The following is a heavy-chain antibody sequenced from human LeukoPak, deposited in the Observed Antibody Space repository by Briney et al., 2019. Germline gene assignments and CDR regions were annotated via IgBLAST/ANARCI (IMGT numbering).Heavy chain of an antibody. CDR2: IYYSGST. CDR3: SRHDFWSGYYFDY. D-gene: IGHD3-3*01. J-gene: IGHJ4*02. CDR1: GGSISSYY. V-gene: IGHV4-59*01. Sequence: SETLSLTCTVSGGSISSYYWSWIRQPPGKGLEWIGYIYYSGSTNYSPSLKSRVTISVDTSKNQFSLKLSSVTAADTAVYYCSRHDFWSGYYFDYWGQGTLVTVSS.